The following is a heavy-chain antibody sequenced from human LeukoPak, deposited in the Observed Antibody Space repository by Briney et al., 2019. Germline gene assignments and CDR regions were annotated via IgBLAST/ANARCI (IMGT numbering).Heavy chain of an antibody. V-gene: IGHV3-23*01. CDR3: AKGLVTGSLDY. J-gene: IGHJ4*02. Sequence: GGSLRLSCAASGFIFSNYGMNWVRQAPGKGLEWVSSISDSSDAIYYSDSVRGRFTVSRANSENTLYLQMNSLRAEDTAVYYCAKGLVTGSLDYWGQGALVTVSS. CDR1: GFIFSNYG. CDR2: ISDSSDAI. D-gene: IGHD3-10*01.